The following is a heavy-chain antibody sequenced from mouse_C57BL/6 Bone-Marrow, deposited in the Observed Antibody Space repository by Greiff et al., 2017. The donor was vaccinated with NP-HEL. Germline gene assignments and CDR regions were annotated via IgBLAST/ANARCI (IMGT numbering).Heavy chain of an antibody. CDR2: IWSGGST. J-gene: IGHJ3*01. CDR3: VRKESYYYGSSLAY. CDR1: GFSLTSYG. V-gene: IGHV2-2*01. Sequence: VQLQQSGPGLVQPSQSLSITCTVSGFSLTSYGVHWVRQSPGKGLEWLGVIWSGGSTDYNAAFISRLSISKDNSKSQVFFKMNSLQADDTAIYYCVRKESYYYGSSLAYWGQGTLVTVSA. D-gene: IGHD1-1*01.